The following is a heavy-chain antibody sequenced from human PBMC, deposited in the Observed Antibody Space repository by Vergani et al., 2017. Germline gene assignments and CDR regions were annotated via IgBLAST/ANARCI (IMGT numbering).Heavy chain of an antibody. J-gene: IGHJ6*02. CDR3: AKFFPWSVDSYGYEADV. CDR1: GFTFSSYG. CDR2: ISYDGSNK. D-gene: IGHD5-18*01. V-gene: IGHV3-30*18. Sequence: QVQLVESGGGVVQPGRSLRLSCAASGFTFSSYGMHWVRQAPGRGLEWVAVISYDGSNKYYADSGKGRFTISRDNSKNTLYLQMNSLRAEDTAVYYCAKFFPWSVDSYGYEADVWGQGTTVTVSS.